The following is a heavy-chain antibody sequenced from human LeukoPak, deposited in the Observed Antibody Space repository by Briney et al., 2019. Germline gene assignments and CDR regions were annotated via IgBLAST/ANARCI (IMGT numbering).Heavy chain of an antibody. CDR1: GHTFSGYY. CDR2: IYPNSGDT. Sequence: ASVKVSCKASGHTFSGYYMHWARQAPGQGLEWMGWIYPNSGDTKYAQKFQGRVTVTRDTSISTAVMEVSRLTSDDTAVYYCARSGSDAFDIWGQGTMVTVSS. CDR3: ARSGSDAFDI. D-gene: IGHD1-26*01. V-gene: IGHV1-2*02. J-gene: IGHJ3*02.